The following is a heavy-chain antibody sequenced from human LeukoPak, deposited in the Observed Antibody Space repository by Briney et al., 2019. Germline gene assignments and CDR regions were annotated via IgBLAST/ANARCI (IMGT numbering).Heavy chain of an antibody. CDR1: GFTFSSYG. CDR3: AKDKAVAVAGPLDY. CDR2: ISYDGSNK. V-gene: IGHV3-30*18. J-gene: IGHJ4*02. Sequence: GGSLRLSCAASGFTFSSYGMHWVRQAPGKGLEWVAVISYDGSNKYYADSVKGRFTISRDNSKNTLYLQMNSLRAEDTAVYYCAKDKAVAVAGPLDYWGRGTLVTVSS. D-gene: IGHD6-19*01.